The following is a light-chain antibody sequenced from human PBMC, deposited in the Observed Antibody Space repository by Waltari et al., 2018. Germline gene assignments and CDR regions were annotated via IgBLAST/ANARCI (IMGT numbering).Light chain of an antibody. J-gene: IGKJ2*01. CDR1: QGLTKKY. CDR2: GAY. V-gene: IGKV3-20*01. CDR3: QQYGSSIMYT. Sequence: VLTQSPGTLSLSPGETATLPCMAGQGLTKKYLAWYQQKPGQAPRLLIYGAYSRAAGIPDRFSGSGSGTDFTRTISRLEPEDSAVYYCQQYGSSIMYTFGQGTKLEIK.